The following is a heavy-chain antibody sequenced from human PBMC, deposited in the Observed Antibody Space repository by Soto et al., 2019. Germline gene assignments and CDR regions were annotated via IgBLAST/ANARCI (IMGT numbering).Heavy chain of an antibody. CDR1: GFTLSAYW. CDR2: INRDGSEK. J-gene: IGHJ4*02. Sequence: EVQLEESGGDLVQPGGSLRLSCAASGFTLSAYWMTWVRQAPGKGLEWVANINRDGSEKNYVDSVKGRFTISRDNTRNSLALQMNTLRAEDTAVYYCLSAGSAVSWGQGTLVTVSS. V-gene: IGHV3-7*05. D-gene: IGHD3-10*01. CDR3: LSAGSAVS.